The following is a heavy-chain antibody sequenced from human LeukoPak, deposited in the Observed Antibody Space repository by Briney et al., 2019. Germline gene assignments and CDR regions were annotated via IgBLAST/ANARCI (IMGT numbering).Heavy chain of an antibody. CDR2: ISGSGGST. CDR3: AKADAVTAFLYGMDV. CDR1: GFTFSSYA. J-gene: IGHJ6*02. Sequence: GGSLRLFCAASGFTFSSYAMSWVRQAPGKGLEWVSAISGSGGSTYYADSVKGRFTISRDNSKNTLYLQMNSLRAEDTAVYYCAKADAVTAFLYGMDVWGQGTTVTVSS. V-gene: IGHV3-23*01. D-gene: IGHD2-21*02.